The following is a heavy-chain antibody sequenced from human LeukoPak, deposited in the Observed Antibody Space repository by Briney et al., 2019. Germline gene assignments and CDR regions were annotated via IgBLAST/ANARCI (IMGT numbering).Heavy chain of an antibody. J-gene: IGHJ4*02. CDR2: ISSTGTYT. CDR1: GFTVSTNY. D-gene: IGHD6-13*01. V-gene: IGHV3-11*05. Sequence: GGSLRLSCAASGFTVSTNYMSWVRQAPGKGLEWVSYISSTGTYTNYVDSVKGRFTISRDDAKNSLYLQMNSLRAEDTAVYYCARDLKPAAGLDFWGQGTLVTVSP. CDR3: ARDLKPAAGLDF.